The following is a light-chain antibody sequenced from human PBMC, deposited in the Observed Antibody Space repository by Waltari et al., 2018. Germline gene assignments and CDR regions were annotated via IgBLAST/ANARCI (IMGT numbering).Light chain of an antibody. CDR3: HQYYNTPYS. J-gene: IGKJ2*03. CDR1: RTVLYDSNNKNY. CDR2: WAS. V-gene: IGKV4-1*01. Sequence: DIVMTQSPDSLAVSLGERATINCKSSRTVLYDSNNKNYLAWYQQKPGQPPNLLIYWASTRKSGVTDRFSGSGSGTDFTLTISTLQAEDVAVYYCHQYYNTPYSYGQGTKLEIK.